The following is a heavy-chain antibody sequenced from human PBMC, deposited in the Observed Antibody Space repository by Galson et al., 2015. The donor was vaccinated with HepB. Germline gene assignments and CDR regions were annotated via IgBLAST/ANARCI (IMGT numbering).Heavy chain of an antibody. CDR1: GFSLSTSGVG. Sequence: PALVKPTQTLTLPCTFSGFSLSTSGVGVGWIRQPPGKALEWLALIYWDDDKRYSPSLKSRLTITKDTSKNQVVLTMTNMDPVDTATYYCAHRRTGGYFDYWGQGTLVTVSS. D-gene: IGHD3/OR15-3a*01. CDR3: AHRRTGGYFDY. V-gene: IGHV2-5*02. J-gene: IGHJ4*02. CDR2: IYWDDDK.